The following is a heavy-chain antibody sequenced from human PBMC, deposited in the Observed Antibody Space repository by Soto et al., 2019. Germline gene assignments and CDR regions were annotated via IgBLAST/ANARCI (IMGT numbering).Heavy chain of an antibody. Sequence: QVQLVESGGGVVQPGRSLRLSCAASGFTFSNYGMHWVRQAPGKGLEWVAVISYHGSDKYYADSVKGRFTFSRDNSKNRLYLQKDRMRAEDTAVYYCSKDHLTTTVTTVGYWGQGTLVTVSS. CDR2: ISYHGSDK. D-gene: IGHD4-17*01. J-gene: IGHJ4*02. V-gene: IGHV3-30*18. CDR1: GFTFSNYG. CDR3: SKDHLTTTVTTVGY.